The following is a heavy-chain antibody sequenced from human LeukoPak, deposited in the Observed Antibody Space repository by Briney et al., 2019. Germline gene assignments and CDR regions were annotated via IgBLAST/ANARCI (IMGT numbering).Heavy chain of an antibody. D-gene: IGHD4-4*01. V-gene: IGHV4-4*07. CDR3: AREKGATVVNWFDP. Sequence: SETLSLTCTVSGGSISSYYWSWIRQPAGKGLEWIGRIYTSGSTNYNPSLKSRVTMSVDTPKNQFSLKLSSVTAADTAVYYCAREKGATVVNWFDPWGQGTLVTVSS. CDR1: GGSISSYY. J-gene: IGHJ5*02. CDR2: IYTSGST.